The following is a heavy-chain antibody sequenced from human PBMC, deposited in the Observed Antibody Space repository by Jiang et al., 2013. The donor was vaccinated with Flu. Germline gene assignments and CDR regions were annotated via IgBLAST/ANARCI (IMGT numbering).Heavy chain of an antibody. CDR3: ARTFARVFRDRGGQSSYYYGMDV. CDR2: MNPNYGDT. V-gene: IGHV1-8*01. D-gene: IGHD3-10*01. J-gene: IGHJ6*02. CDR1: GYTFTAYD. Sequence: GAEVKKPGASVKVSCKASGYTFTAYDMNWVRQAPGQGLEWMGWMNPNYGDTGFAQRFQGRVSMTTNTSISTAYMELSSLTSEDTAIYYCARTFARVFRDRGGQSSYYYGMDVWGQGTTVTVSS.